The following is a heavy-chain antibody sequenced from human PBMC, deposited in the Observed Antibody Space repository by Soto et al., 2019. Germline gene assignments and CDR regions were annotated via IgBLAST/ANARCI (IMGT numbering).Heavy chain of an antibody. CDR1: GYTFTSYG. CDR2: ISAYNGNT. D-gene: IGHD2-15*01. CDR3: ARDHHGDYSSDY. J-gene: IGHJ4*02. Sequence: QVQLVQSGAEVKKPGASVKVSCKASGYTFTSYGISWVRQAPGQGLEWMGWISAYNGNTNYAQKVQGRVTMTTDTSTTTAYMELRSLRSADTAVYYGARDHHGDYSSDYWGQGTLVTVSS. V-gene: IGHV1-18*01.